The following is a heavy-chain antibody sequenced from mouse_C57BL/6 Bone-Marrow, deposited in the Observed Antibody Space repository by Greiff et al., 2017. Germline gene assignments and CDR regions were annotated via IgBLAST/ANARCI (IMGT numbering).Heavy chain of an antibody. J-gene: IGHJ4*01. CDR2: IYPGDGDT. Sequence: VKLQESGPELVKPGASVKISCKASGYAFSSSWMNWVKQRPGKGLEWIGRIYPGDGDTNYNGKFKGKATLTADKSSSTAYMQLSSLTSEDSAVYFCADLMDYWGQGTSVTVSS. CDR1: GYAFSSSW. V-gene: IGHV1-82*01. CDR3: ADLMDY.